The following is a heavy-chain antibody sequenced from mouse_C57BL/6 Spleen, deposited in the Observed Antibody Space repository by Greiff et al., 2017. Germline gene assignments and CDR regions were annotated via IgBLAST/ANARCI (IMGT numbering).Heavy chain of an antibody. CDR2: IDPETGGT. Sequence: VQLQESGAELVRPGASVTLSCKASGYTFTDYEMHWVKQTPVHGLEWIGAIDPETGGTAYNQKFKGKAILTADKSSSTAYMELRSLTSEDSAVYYCTRAGTDYWGQGTLVTVSA. CDR1: GYTFTDYE. D-gene: IGHD3-3*01. V-gene: IGHV1-15*01. CDR3: TRAGTDY. J-gene: IGHJ3*01.